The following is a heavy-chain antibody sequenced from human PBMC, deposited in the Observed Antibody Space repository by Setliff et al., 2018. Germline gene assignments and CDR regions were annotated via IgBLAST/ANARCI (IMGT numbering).Heavy chain of an antibody. V-gene: IGHV7-4-1*02. CDR2: INTNTGNP. Sequence: ASVKVSCKASGYTFTTYAISWMRQAPGQGLEWMGWINTNTGNPNYAQGFTGRFVFSLDTSVSTAYLQISSLKPEDTAVYYCARDLGYCSRTSCHGDWFDPWGQGTLVTVSS. CDR1: GYTFTTYA. D-gene: IGHD2-2*01. J-gene: IGHJ5*02. CDR3: ARDLGYCSRTSCHGDWFDP.